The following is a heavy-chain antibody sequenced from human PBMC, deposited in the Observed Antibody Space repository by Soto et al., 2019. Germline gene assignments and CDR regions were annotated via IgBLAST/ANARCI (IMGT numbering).Heavy chain of an antibody. Sequence: QVQLQESGPGLVKPSETLSLTCTVSGGSISSYYWSWIRQPPGKGLEWIGYIYYSGSTYYNPSLKSRVTISVDTSKNQFSLKLSSVTAADTAVYYCARVMAYCSGGSCFDYWGQGTLVTVSS. CDR1: GGSISSYY. V-gene: IGHV4-59*01. CDR3: ARVMAYCSGGSCFDY. J-gene: IGHJ4*02. D-gene: IGHD2-15*01. CDR2: IYYSGST.